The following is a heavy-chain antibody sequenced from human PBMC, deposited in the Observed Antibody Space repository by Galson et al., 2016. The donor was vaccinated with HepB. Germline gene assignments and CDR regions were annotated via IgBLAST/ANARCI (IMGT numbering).Heavy chain of an antibody. CDR3: AKDWWGGLQRGSLFDP. D-gene: IGHD6-25*01. CDR1: GFTFSSYA. Sequence: SLRLSCAASGFTFSSYAMNWVRQAPGKGLEWVSGISNTGFSTYYVDSVKGRFTISRDNSKNTLYLQMNGLRAEDAAVYYCAKDWWGGLQRGSLFDPWGQGTLVTVSS. J-gene: IGHJ5*02. CDR2: ISNTGFST. V-gene: IGHV3-23*01.